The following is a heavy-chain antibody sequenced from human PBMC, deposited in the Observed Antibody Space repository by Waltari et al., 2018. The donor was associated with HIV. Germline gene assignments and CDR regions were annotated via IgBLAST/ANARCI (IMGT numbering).Heavy chain of an antibody. CDR2: ISYYGDNK. Sequence: QVQLVESVGGVVQPGRSLRLSCAASGFTFSSYAMHWVRQAPGKGLEWVAVISYYGDNKYYADSVKGRFTISRDNSKNTLYLQMNSLRAEDTAVYYCAKGASGWSPGYWGQGTLVTVSS. CDR3: AKGASGWSPGY. CDR1: GFTFSSYA. J-gene: IGHJ4*02. V-gene: IGHV3-30*18. D-gene: IGHD6-19*01.